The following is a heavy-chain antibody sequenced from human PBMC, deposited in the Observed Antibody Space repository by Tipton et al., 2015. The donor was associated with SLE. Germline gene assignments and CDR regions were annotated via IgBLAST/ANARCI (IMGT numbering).Heavy chain of an antibody. CDR2: ISGYNGNT. CDR3: ARSQTQYDFWSGYFDY. D-gene: IGHD3-3*01. J-gene: IGHJ4*02. CDR1: GYMFSSYA. Sequence: QSGPEVKKPGASVKVSCKASGYMFSSYAIHWVRQAPGQGLQWMGMISGYNGNTKYAEKVRGRVTMTTDTSTSTAYMELRSLRSDDTAVYYCARSQTQYDFWSGYFDYWGQGTLVTVSS. V-gene: IGHV1-18*01.